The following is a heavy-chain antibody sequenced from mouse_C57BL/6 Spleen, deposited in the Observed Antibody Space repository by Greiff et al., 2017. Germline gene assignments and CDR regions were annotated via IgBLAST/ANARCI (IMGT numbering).Heavy chain of an antibody. V-gene: IGHV1-66*01. CDR1: GFSFTSYY. CDR3: ARGSLYAMDY. J-gene: IGHJ4*01. CDR2: IYPGSGNT. D-gene: IGHD6-2*01. Sequence: VKLQESGPELVKPGASVKISCKASGFSFTSYYVHWVKQRPGQGLEWIGWIYPGSGNTKYNEKFKGKATLTADTSSSTAYMQLSSLTSEDSAVYYCARGSLYAMDYWGQGTSVTVAS.